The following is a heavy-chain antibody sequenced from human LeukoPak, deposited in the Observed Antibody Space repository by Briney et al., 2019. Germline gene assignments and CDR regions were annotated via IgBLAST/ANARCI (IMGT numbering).Heavy chain of an antibody. J-gene: IGHJ3*02. D-gene: IGHD6-19*01. Sequence: PGGSLRLSCAASGFTFSSYWMHWVRQAPGKGLVWVSRINSDGSSTSYADSVKGRFTISRDNAKNTLYLQMNSLRAEDTAVYYCARDQYSSGWYDAFDIWGQGTMVTVSS. CDR2: INSDGSST. CDR3: ARDQYSSGWYDAFDI. CDR1: GFTFSSYW. V-gene: IGHV3-74*01.